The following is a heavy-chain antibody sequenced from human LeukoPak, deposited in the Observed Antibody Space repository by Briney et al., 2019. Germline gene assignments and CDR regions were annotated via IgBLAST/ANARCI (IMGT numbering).Heavy chain of an antibody. V-gene: IGHV4-39*07. J-gene: IGHJ6*03. Sequence: SETLSITCTVSGGSISSSSYYWGWIRQPPGKGLEWIGSIYYSGSTYYNPSLKSRVTISGDTSKNQFSLKLSSVTAADTAVYYCARVAYYYYYMDVWGKGTTVTVSS. CDR1: GGSISSSSYY. CDR2: IYYSGST. CDR3: ARVAYYYYYMDV.